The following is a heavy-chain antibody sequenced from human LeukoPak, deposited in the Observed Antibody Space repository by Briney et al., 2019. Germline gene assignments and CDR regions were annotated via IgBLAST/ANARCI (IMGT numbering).Heavy chain of an antibody. J-gene: IGHJ4*02. V-gene: IGHV4-59*01. CDR2: IYYSGST. Sequence: PSETLSLTCTVSGGSISSYYLSWIRQPPGKGLEWIGYIYYSGSTNYNPSLKSRVTISVDTSKNQFSLKLSSVTAADAAVYYCARFTVGATYGNFDYWGQGTLVTVSS. D-gene: IGHD1-26*01. CDR1: GGSISSYY. CDR3: ARFTVGATYGNFDY.